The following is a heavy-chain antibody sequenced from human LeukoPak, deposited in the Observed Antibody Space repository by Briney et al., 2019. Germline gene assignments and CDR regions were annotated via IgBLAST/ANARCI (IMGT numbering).Heavy chain of an antibody. Sequence: PGGSLRLSCAASGFTFSSYAMHWVRQAPGKGLEWVAVISYDGSNKYYADSVKGRFTISRDNSKNTPYLQMNSLRAEDTALYYCAKDITLVVTGFDYWGQGTLVTVSS. J-gene: IGHJ4*02. V-gene: IGHV3-30-3*01. D-gene: IGHD2-21*02. CDR3: AKDITLVVTGFDY. CDR1: GFTFSSYA. CDR2: ISYDGSNK.